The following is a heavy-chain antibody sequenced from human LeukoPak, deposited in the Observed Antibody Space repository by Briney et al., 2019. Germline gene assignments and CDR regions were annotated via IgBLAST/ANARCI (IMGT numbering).Heavy chain of an antibody. J-gene: IGHJ4*02. CDR2: ISGSGGST. V-gene: IGHV3-23*01. D-gene: IGHD5-12*01. Sequence: PGGSLRLSCAASGFTFSSYAMSWVRQAPGKGLEWVSAISGSGGSTYYADSVKGRFTISKGNSKNTVYLQMNSLRVEDTAVYYCARGMAGYGGYDYWGQGTLVTVSS. CDR1: GFTFSSYA. CDR3: ARGMAGYGGYDY.